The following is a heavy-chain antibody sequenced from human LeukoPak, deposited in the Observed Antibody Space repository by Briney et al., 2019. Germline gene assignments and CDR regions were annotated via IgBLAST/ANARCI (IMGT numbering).Heavy chain of an antibody. CDR1: GFTFSSYA. J-gene: IGHJ4*02. CDR2: ISYDGSNK. V-gene: IGHV3-30*04. CDR3: ARDGRSIAVAGTRY. Sequence: GGSLRLSCAAPGFTFSSYAMHWVRQAPGKGLEWVAVISYDGSNKYYADSVKGRFTISRDNSKNTLYLQMNSLRAEDTAVYYCARDGRSIAVAGTRYWGQGTLVTVSS. D-gene: IGHD6-19*01.